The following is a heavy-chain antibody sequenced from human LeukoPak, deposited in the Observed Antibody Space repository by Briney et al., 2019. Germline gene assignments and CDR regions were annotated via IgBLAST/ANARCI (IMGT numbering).Heavy chain of an antibody. CDR2: IYHSGST. J-gene: IGHJ4*02. V-gene: IGHV4-39*07. D-gene: IGHD5-18*01. Sequence: KSSETLSLTCTVSGGSISSSAYHWGWIRQPPGKGLEWIGSIYHSGSTYYNPSLKSRVTISVDTSKNQFSLKLSSVTAADTAVYYCARSRFQWGSGYSQFDYWGQGTLVTVSS. CDR3: ARSRFQWGSGYSQFDY. CDR1: GGSISSSAYH.